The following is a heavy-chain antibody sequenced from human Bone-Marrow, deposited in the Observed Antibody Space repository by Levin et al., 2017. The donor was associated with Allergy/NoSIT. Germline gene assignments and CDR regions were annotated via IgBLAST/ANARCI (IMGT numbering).Heavy chain of an antibody. CDR3: ARPGEGGNLHY. CDR1: GFTFSSYS. Sequence: SCAASGFTFSSYSMNWVRQAPGKGLEWVSSISSSSSYIYYADSVKGRFTISRDNAKNSLYLQMNSLRAEDTAVYYCARPGEGGNLHYWGQGTLVTVSS. J-gene: IGHJ4*02. V-gene: IGHV3-21*01. CDR2: ISSSSSYI. D-gene: IGHD4-23*01.